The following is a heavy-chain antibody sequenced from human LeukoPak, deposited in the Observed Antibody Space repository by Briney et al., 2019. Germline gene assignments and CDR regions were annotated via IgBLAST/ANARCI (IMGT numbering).Heavy chain of an antibody. J-gene: IGHJ4*02. V-gene: IGHV4-61*02. Sequence: SQTLSLTCTVSGGSISIGSYYWSWIRQAAGKGLEWIGRIYTSGTTNYNPSLKSRVTISIDTSKNQFSLKLSSVTAADTAVYYCARGTLRALRLGEFDYWGQGTLVTVSS. CDR1: GGSISIGSYY. CDR3: ARGTLRALRLGEFDY. D-gene: IGHD3-16*01. CDR2: IYTSGTT.